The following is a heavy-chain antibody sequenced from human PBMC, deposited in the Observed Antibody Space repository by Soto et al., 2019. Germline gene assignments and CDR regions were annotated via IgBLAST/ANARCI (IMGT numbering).Heavy chain of an antibody. CDR2: INAGNGNT. D-gene: IGHD3-22*01. CDR3: ARVAYYYDSSGYYFDY. CDR1: GYTFTSYA. J-gene: IGHJ4*02. V-gene: IGHV1-3*01. Sequence: ASVKVSCKASGYTFTSYAMHWVRQAPGQRLEWMGWINAGNGNTKYSQKFQGRVTTTRDTSASTAYMELSSLRSEDTAVYYCARVAYYYDSSGYYFDYWGQGTLVTVSS.